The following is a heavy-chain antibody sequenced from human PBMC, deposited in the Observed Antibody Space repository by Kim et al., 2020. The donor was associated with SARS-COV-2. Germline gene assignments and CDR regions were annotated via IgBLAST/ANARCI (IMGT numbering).Heavy chain of an antibody. D-gene: IGHD2-2*01. V-gene: IGHV4-34*01. J-gene: IGHJ4*02. CDR3: ARGHSTSGYDY. CDR2: T. Sequence: TNANPSIQSRVTLSVDTSNNQFSLRLSSVTAADTAIYYCARGHSTSGYDYWGQGALVTVSS.